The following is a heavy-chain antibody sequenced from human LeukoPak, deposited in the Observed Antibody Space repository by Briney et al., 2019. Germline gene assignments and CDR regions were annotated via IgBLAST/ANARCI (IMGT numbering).Heavy chain of an antibody. CDR3: ARYYGDYGEDY. CDR1: GGSFSGYY. D-gene: IGHD4-17*01. CDR2: INHSGST. Sequence: ASETLSLTCAVYGGSFSGYYWSWIRQPPGKGLERIGEINHSGSTNYNPSLKSRVTISVDTSKNQFSLKLSSVTAADTAVYYCARYYGDYGEDYWGQGTLVTVSS. J-gene: IGHJ4*02. V-gene: IGHV4-34*01.